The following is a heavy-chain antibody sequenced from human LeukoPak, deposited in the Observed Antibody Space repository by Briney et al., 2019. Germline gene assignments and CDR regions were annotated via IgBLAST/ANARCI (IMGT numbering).Heavy chain of an antibody. CDR2: IKYDGSEK. D-gene: IGHD6-13*01. J-gene: IGHJ2*01. CDR1: GFTFSDYW. V-gene: IGHV3-7*01. Sequence: GSLSLSCPASGFTFSDYWMSWVRQAPGKGLEWVANIKYDGSEKYYVDSVKGRFTISRDNAKNSLYLQMNSLRAEDTAVYYCARAEATAGTDWYFDLWGRGTLVTASS. CDR3: ARAEATAGTDWYFDL.